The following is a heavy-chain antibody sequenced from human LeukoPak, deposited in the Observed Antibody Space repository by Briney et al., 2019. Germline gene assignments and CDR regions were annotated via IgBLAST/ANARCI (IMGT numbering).Heavy chain of an antibody. CDR3: ARDQLLWAFDS. CDR2: IYTSGST. CDR1: GGSISSGSYY. J-gene: IGHJ4*02. V-gene: IGHV4-61*02. D-gene: IGHD2-2*01. Sequence: KPSQTLSLTCTVSGGSISSGSYYWNWIRQPAGKGLEWIGRIYTSGSTNYNPSLKSRVTISVDTSKNQFSLKLSSVTAADTAVYYCARDQLLWAFDSWGQGTLVTVPS.